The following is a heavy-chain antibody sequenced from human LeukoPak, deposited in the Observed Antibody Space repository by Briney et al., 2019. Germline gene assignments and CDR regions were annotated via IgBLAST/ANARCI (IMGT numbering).Heavy chain of an antibody. D-gene: IGHD4-17*01. J-gene: IGHJ4*02. CDR3: TTDRYGDYGFDY. CDR2: IKSKTDGGTT. V-gene: IGHV3-15*01. CDR1: GFTFSNAW. Sequence: GGPLRLSCAASGFTFSNAWMSWVRQAPGKGLEWVGRIKSKTDGGTTDYAAPVKGRFTISRDDSKNTLYLQMNSLKTEDTAVYYCTTDRYGDYGFDYWGQGTLVAVSS.